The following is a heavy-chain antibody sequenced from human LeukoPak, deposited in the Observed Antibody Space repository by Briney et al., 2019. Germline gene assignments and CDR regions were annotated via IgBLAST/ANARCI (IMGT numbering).Heavy chain of an antibody. V-gene: IGHV4-39*07. CDR1: GGSISSSDYY. Sequence: SETLSLTCTVTGGSISSSDYYWGWIRQPPGKGLEWIGSIYYSGSTDYNPSLKSRVTISVNLSKKQISLKLTSVTAADTALYYCARDKGPYWYFDLWGRGTLVTVSS. J-gene: IGHJ2*01. CDR3: ARDKGPYWYFDL. CDR2: IYYSGST.